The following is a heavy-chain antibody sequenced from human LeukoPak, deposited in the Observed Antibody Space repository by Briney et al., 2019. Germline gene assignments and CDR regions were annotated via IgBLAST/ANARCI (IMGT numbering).Heavy chain of an antibody. V-gene: IGHV5-51*01. CDR2: IYPGDSDT. Sequence: GESLKISCKASGYSFTTYWIAWVRQMPGKGLEWMGIIYPGDSDTRYSPSFQGQVTISADKSISTAYLQWSTLKASDTAMYYCARPLQSGSFSGFDYWGQGTLVTVSS. CDR3: ARPLQSGSFSGFDY. CDR1: GYSFTTYW. D-gene: IGHD1-26*01. J-gene: IGHJ4*02.